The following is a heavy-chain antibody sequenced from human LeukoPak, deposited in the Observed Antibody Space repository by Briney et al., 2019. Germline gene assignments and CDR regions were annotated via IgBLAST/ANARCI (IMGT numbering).Heavy chain of an antibody. CDR3: ARDGGYSGYGNYYYYGMDV. CDR1: GGSISSYY. J-gene: IGHJ6*02. Sequence: PSETLSLTCTVSGGSISSYYWSWIRQPPGKGLEWIGYIYYSGSTNYNPSLKSRVTISVDTSKNQFSLKLSSVTAADTAVYYCARDGGYSGYGNYYYYGMDVWGQGTTVTVSS. D-gene: IGHD5-12*01. V-gene: IGHV4-59*01. CDR2: IYYSGST.